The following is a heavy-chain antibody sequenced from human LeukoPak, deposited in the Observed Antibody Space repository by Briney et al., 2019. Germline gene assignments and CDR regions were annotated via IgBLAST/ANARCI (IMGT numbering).Heavy chain of an antibody. D-gene: IGHD3-3*01. J-gene: IGHJ4*02. V-gene: IGHV3-48*02. CDR1: GFTFSSYS. Sequence: GGSLRLSCTASGFTFSSYSMNWVRQAPGKGLEWISYITSGSSSIFYADSVKGRFTISRDNAKNSLYLQMNSLRDEDTAVYYCARGMRGYANFDYWGQGTLVTVSS. CDR2: ITSGSSSI. CDR3: ARGMRGYANFDY.